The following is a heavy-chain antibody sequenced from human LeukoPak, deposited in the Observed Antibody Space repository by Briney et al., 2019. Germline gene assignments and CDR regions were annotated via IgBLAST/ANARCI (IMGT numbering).Heavy chain of an antibody. CDR1: GGSISSYY. D-gene: IGHD4-23*01. V-gene: IGHV4-59*12. CDR3: ARLTTVVTPVGVQDDY. J-gene: IGHJ4*02. Sequence: ASETLSLTCTVSGGSISSYYWSWIRQPPGKGLEWIGYIYYSGSTNYNPSLKSRVTISVDTSKKRFSLKLSSVTAADTAVYYCARLTTVVTPVGVQDDYWGRGTLVTVSS. CDR2: IYYSGST.